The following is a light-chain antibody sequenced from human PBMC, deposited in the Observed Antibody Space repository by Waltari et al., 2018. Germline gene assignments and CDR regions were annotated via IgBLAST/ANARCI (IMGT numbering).Light chain of an antibody. Sequence: DIQMTKSPSTLSASVGDRVTITCRASQSISSWLAWYQQKPGKAPKLLIYKASSLESGVPSRFSGSGSGTEFTLTISSLQPDDFATYHCQQYNNYPWTFGQGTKVEIK. CDR1: QSISSW. CDR3: QQYNNYPWT. CDR2: KAS. J-gene: IGKJ1*01. V-gene: IGKV1-5*03.